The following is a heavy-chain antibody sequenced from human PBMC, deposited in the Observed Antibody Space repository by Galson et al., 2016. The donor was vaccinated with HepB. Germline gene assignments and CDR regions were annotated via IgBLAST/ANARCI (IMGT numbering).Heavy chain of an antibody. D-gene: IGHD1-1*01. CDR3: AKSMSPTWNELDY. Sequence: SLRLSCAASGFTFSGYIMTWVRQSPGKGLEWVSAIRGSGGSTYYADSVKGRFTISRDDSKNMLYLQMYSLRAEDTALYYCAKSMSPTWNELDYWGQGALVTVSS. CDR2: IRGSGGST. CDR1: GFTFSGYI. V-gene: IGHV3-23*01. J-gene: IGHJ4*02.